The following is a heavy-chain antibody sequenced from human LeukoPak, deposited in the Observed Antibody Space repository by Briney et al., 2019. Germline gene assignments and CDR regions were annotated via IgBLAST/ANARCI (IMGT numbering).Heavy chain of an antibody. J-gene: IGHJ4*02. CDR3: ARDTPGIAASVNGG. Sequence: PGGSLRLSCTASGLTVGNNYMNWVRQTPGKGLEWVSLIYSDGSTHYSDSVKGRSTISRDSSKNTLYLQMNSLRAEDTAIYYCARDTPGIAASVNGGWGQGTLVTVSS. CDR2: IYSDGST. CDR1: GLTVGNNY. D-gene: IGHD6-13*01. V-gene: IGHV3-53*01.